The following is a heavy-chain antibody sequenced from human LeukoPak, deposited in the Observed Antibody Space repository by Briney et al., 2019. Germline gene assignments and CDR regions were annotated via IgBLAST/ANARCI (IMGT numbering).Heavy chain of an antibody. D-gene: IGHD3-10*01. CDR3: ARNVGSGSQWLSNYYYYGMDV. V-gene: IGHV1-2*04. CDR1: GYTFTDYY. J-gene: IGHJ6*02. Sequence: ASVKVSCKASGYTFTDYYMHWVRQAPGQGLEWMGWINPNSGGTNYAQKFQGWVTMTRDTSISTAYMELSRLRSDDTAVYYCARNVGSGSQWLSNYYYYGMDVWGQGTTVTVSS. CDR2: INPNSGGT.